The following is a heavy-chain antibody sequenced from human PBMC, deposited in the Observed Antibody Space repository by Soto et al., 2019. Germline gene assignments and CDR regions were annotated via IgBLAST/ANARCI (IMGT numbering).Heavy chain of an antibody. Sequence: SGPTLVNPTQTLTLTCTFSGFSPSTSGKCVDWIRQPPGEGLVWLARIDLGGDKYYRTSQKTRLTISKDTSKNQVVLKMTNMDPVDTATYYCARILSDSSGWSSPDYWGQGTLVTVSS. CDR2: IDLGGDK. CDR3: ARILSDSSGWSSPDY. CDR1: GFSPSTSGKC. D-gene: IGHD6-19*01. J-gene: IGHJ4*02. V-gene: IGHV2-70*11.